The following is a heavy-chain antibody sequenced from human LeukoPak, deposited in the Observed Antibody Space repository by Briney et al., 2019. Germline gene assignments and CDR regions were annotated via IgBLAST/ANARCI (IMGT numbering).Heavy chain of an antibody. CDR2: IYTSGST. CDR3: ARDLSESSSWEIGDY. V-gene: IGHV4-4*07. J-gene: IGHJ4*02. D-gene: IGHD6-13*01. Sequence: PSETLSLTCTVSGGSFSSYYWSWIRQPAGKGLEWIGRIYTSGSTNYNTSLKSRVTMSVDTSKNKFSLKLSSVTVADTAVYYCARDLSESSSWEIGDYWGQGTLVTVSS. CDR1: GGSFSSYY.